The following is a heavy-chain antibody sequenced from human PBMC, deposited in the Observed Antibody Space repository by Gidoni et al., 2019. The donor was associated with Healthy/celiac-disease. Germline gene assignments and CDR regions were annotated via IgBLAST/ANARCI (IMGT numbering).Heavy chain of an antibody. CDR3: ARGAGDYYYYYMDV. D-gene: IGHD6-19*01. Sequence: VYGGSFSGYYWSWIRQPPGKGLEWIGEINHSGSTNYNPSIKSRATISVDTSKNQFSLKLSSVTAANTAVYYCARGAGDYYYYYMDVWGKGTTVTVSS. V-gene: IGHV4-34*01. CDR2: INHSGST. CDR1: GGSFSGYY. J-gene: IGHJ6*03.